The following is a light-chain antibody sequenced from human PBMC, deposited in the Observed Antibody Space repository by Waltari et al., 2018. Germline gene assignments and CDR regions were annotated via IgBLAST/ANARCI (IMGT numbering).Light chain of an antibody. V-gene: IGKV1-33*01. CDR2: DAS. CDR3: QQYDNLLVT. J-gene: IGKJ2*01. Sequence: DIQMTQSPSSLSASVGDRVTLTCQASQDISNYLNWYQKKPGKAPKLLIYDASNVETGVPSRFSGSGSGTDLTFTISSLQPEDSATYYCQQYDNLLVTFGQGTKLEIK. CDR1: QDISNY.